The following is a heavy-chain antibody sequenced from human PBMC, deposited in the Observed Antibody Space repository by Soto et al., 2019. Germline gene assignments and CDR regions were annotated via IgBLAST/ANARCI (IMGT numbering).Heavy chain of an antibody. Sequence: SATLSLTCPVSGGSISSYFYIWVRQPPGKGLEWTGSFYYTGTTDYNPSLKSRVTISVDTSKTQFSLNLRSVTAADTAVYYCARDLAAVPRAFDYWGRGTLVTVSS. CDR2: FYYTGTT. V-gene: IGHV4-59*01. D-gene: IGHD6-13*01. CDR3: ARDLAAVPRAFDY. CDR1: GGSISSYF. J-gene: IGHJ4*02.